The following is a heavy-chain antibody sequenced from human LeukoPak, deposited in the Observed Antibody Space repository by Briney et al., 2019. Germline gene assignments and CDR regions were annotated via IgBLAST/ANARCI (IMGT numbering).Heavy chain of an antibody. J-gene: IGHJ4*02. V-gene: IGHV3-30-3*01. Sequence: QPGGSLRLSCAASGFTFSSYAMHWVRQAPGKGLEWVAVISYDGSNKYYADSVKGRFTISRDNSKNTLYLQMNSLRAEDTAVYYCARVFEDGYRSGYYSYWGQGTLVTVSS. CDR2: ISYDGSNK. CDR1: GFTFSSYA. D-gene: IGHD3-22*01. CDR3: ARVFEDGYRSGYYSY.